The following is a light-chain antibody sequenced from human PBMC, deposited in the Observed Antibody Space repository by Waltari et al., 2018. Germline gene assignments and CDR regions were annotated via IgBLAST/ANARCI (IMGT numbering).Light chain of an antibody. CDR3: QQYNNWPPIT. Sequence: EVVMTQSPATLSVSPGERVTLSCGASQSVGSNLAWYEQKPGQAPRLLIYAASTRATGIPARFSGSGSGTEFTLTISSLQSEDFAVYYCQQYNNWPPITFGQGTRLEYK. V-gene: IGKV3-15*01. J-gene: IGKJ5*01. CDR2: AAS. CDR1: QSVGSN.